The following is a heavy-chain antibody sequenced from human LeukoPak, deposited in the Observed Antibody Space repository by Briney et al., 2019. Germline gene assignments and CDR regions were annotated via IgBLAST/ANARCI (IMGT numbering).Heavy chain of an antibody. J-gene: IGHJ4*02. D-gene: IGHD3-16*01. CDR3: ARGGGLTYFDY. CDR2: IWYDGSNK. V-gene: IGHV3-33*01. CDR1: GFTFSSYG. Sequence: GGSLRLSCAASGFTFSSYGMHWVRQAPGKGLEWVAVIWYDGSNKYYADSVKGRFTISRDNSKNTLYLQMNSLRAEDTAVYYCARGGGLTYFDYWGQGTLVTVS.